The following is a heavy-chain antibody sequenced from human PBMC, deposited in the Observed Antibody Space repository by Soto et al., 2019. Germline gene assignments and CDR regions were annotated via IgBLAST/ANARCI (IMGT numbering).Heavy chain of an antibody. Sequence: QVTLKESGPVLVKPTETLTLTCTVSGFSLSNGRMGMSWIRQPPGKALEWLAHLYSNDEKSYSTSLKNRLTIPKDTPKSQVFLTMTNMDPVETATYYCARTGGLVINDYWGQEILFTVSS. CDR2: LYSNDEK. V-gene: IGHV2-26*01. D-gene: IGHD3-3*01. CDR1: GFSLSNGRMG. CDR3: ARTGGLVINDY. J-gene: IGHJ4*02.